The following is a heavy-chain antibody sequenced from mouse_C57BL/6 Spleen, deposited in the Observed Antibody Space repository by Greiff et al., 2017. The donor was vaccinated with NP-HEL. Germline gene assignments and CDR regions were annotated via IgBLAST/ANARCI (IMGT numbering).Heavy chain of an antibody. D-gene: IGHD2-4*01. J-gene: IGHJ4*01. CDR2: ISDGGSYT. CDR3: ARDRGLRRPYYAMDY. V-gene: IGHV5-4*01. Sequence: DVKLVESGGGLVKPGGSLKLSCAASGFTFSSYAMSWVRQTPEKRLEWVATISDGGSYTYYPDNVKGRFTLSRDNAKNNLYLQMSHLKSEDTAMYYGARDRGLRRPYYAMDYWGQGTSVTVSA. CDR1: GFTFSSYA.